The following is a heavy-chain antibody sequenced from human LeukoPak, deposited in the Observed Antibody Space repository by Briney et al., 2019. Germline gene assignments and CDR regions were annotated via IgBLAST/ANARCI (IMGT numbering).Heavy chain of an antibody. Sequence: GGSLRLSCAASGLTVSSSYMSWVRQAPGKGLEWVSIIYSGGSTYYADSVKGRFTISRDNSKNTLYLQMNSLRAEDTAVYYCARGRYSSGWKGVELYYFDYWGQGTLVTVSS. J-gene: IGHJ4*02. CDR3: ARGRYSSGWKGVELYYFDY. CDR2: IYSGGST. CDR1: GLTVSSSY. V-gene: IGHV3-53*01. D-gene: IGHD6-19*01.